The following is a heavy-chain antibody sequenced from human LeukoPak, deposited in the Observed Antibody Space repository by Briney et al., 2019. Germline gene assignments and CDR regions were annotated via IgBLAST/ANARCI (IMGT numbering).Heavy chain of an antibody. CDR2: IYYSGST. CDR1: GGSISIYY. D-gene: IGHD1-26*01. J-gene: IGHJ4*02. Sequence: SETLSLTCTVSGGSISIYYWSWIRQPPGKGLEWIGYIYYSGSTNYNPSLKSRVTISVDTSKNQFSLKLSSVTAADTAVYYCARGRRELPTDIDYWGQGTLVTVSS. V-gene: IGHV4-59*01. CDR3: ARGRRELPTDIDY.